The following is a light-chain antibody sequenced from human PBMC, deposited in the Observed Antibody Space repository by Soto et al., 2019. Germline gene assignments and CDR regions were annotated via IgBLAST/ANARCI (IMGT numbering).Light chain of an antibody. J-gene: IGLJ2*01. Sequence: QSALTQPPSASGSPGQSVTISCTGTSSDVGSYNYVSWYQQHPGKAPKLMISEVSKRPSGVPDRFSGSKSGNTASLTVSGLQAEDEADYYCSSYAGSHNYVVFGGGTKVTVL. CDR2: EVS. CDR1: SSDVGSYNY. V-gene: IGLV2-8*01. CDR3: SSYAGSHNYVV.